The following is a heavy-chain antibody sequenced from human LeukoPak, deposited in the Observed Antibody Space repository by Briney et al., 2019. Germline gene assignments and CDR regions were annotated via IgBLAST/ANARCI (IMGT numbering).Heavy chain of an antibody. D-gene: IGHD2-2*02. CDR1: GNTFTSYD. V-gene: IGHV1-8*03. Sequence: ASVKVSCKASGNTFTSYDINWVRQATGQGLEWMGWMNPNSGNTGYAQKFQGRVTITRNASISTAYMELSSLRSEDTAVYYCARAIRIVVVPAAISYYYYYMDVWGKGTTVTVSS. CDR3: ARAIRIVVVPAAISYYYYYMDV. CDR2: MNPNSGNT. J-gene: IGHJ6*03.